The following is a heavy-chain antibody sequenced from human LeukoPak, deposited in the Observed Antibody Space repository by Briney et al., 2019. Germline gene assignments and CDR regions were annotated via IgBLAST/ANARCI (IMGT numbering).Heavy chain of an antibody. D-gene: IGHD3-9*01. J-gene: IGHJ4*02. CDR2: INWNGGST. CDR1: GFTFDDYG. Sequence: GGSLRLSCAASGFTFDDYGMSWVRQVPGKGLEWVSGINWNGGSTGNADSVKARFTVSRDNAKNSLYLQMNSLRAEDTAVYYCARDGPPWILTPFDYWGQGTLVTVSS. CDR3: ARDGPPWILTPFDY. V-gene: IGHV3-20*04.